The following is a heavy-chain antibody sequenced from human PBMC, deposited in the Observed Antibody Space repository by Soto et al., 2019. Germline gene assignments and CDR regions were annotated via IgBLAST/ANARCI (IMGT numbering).Heavy chain of an antibody. J-gene: IGHJ4*02. CDR2: ISAYNGNT. CDR1: GYTFTSYG. V-gene: IGHV1-18*01. CDR3: ARGLLLWFGEPLNSFDY. D-gene: IGHD3-10*01. Sequence: ASVKVSCKASGYTFTSYGISWVRQAPGQGLEWMGWISAYNGNTNYAQKLQGRVTMTTDTSTSTAYMELRSLRSDDTAVYYCARGLLLWFGEPLNSFDYWGQGTLVTVSS.